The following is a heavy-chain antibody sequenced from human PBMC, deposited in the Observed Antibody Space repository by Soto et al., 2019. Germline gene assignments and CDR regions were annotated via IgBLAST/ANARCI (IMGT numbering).Heavy chain of an antibody. Sequence: EVQLLESGGGLVQPGGSLRLSCAASGFTFSSYVMSWVRQAPGKGLEWVSVISGRGGSAYYADCVKGRFTISRDNSKNTLYLQMNSLGAEDTAVYYCAKGDSSGCDPNFDYWGQGTLVTVSS. J-gene: IGHJ4*02. D-gene: IGHD6-19*01. CDR1: GFTFSSYV. CDR2: ISGRGGSA. CDR3: AKGDSSGCDPNFDY. V-gene: IGHV3-23*01.